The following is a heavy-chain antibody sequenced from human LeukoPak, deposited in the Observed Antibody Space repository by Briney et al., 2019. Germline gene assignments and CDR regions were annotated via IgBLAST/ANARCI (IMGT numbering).Heavy chain of an antibody. Sequence: TGGSLRLSCAASGFTFSSYWMHWVRQAPGKGLVWVSRINTDGSSTTYADSVKGRFTISRDNDKNTLYLQMNSLRAEDTAVYYCARATMGRGATYDYWGQGTLVTVSS. D-gene: IGHD3-10*01. V-gene: IGHV3-74*01. CDR3: ARATMGRGATYDY. J-gene: IGHJ4*02. CDR1: GFTFSSYW. CDR2: INTDGSST.